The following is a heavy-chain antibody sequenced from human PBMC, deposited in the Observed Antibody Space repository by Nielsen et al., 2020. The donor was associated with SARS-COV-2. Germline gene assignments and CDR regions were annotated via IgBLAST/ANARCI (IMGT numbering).Heavy chain of an antibody. J-gene: IGHJ6*02. CDR1: GCTFSSYA. Sequence: SVNVSCKASGCTFSSYAISWVRQAPGQGLEWMGGIIPIFGTANYAQKFQGRVTITADESTSTAYMELSSLRSEDTAVYYCARLRDPGADFGYYYYGMDVWGQGTTVTVSS. D-gene: IGHD1-26*01. CDR3: ARLRDPGADFGYYYYGMDV. CDR2: IIPIFGTA. V-gene: IGHV1-69*13.